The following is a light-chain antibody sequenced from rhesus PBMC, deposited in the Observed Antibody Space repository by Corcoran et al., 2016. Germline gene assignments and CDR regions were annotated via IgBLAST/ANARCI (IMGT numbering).Light chain of an antibody. J-gene: IGLJ6*01. CDR1: SSDVGGYTY. V-gene: IGLV2S7*01. Sequence: QSAPTQPPSVSGSPGQSVTISCTGTSSDVGGYTYVSWYQQHPGKAPKLMRYDVSKRPSGVSDRFSGSKSGNTASLTISGPQAEDEADYYCCSYTTSSTLVFGSGTKLTVL. CDR2: DVS. CDR3: CSYTTSSTLV.